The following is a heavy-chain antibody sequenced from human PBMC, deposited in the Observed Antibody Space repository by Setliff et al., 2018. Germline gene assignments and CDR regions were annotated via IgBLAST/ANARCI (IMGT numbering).Heavy chain of an antibody. CDR2: IDKDGSST. CDR1: GFRISFREYW. V-gene: IGHV3-74*01. D-gene: IGHD1-26*01. Sequence: PGGSLRLSCAASGFRISFREYWMFWVRQAPGKGLEWVARIDKDGSSTVYADSVKGRFTISRDNVKKMLYLQMDSLRTEDTAVYYCAKDRVPDGIWEFDSWGQGLLVTVSS. CDR3: AKDRVPDGIWEFDS. J-gene: IGHJ4*02.